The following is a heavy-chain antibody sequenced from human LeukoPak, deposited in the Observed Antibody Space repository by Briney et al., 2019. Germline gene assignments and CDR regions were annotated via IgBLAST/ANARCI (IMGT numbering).Heavy chain of an antibody. Sequence: GASVKVSCKVSGYTFTDYYIHWVRQAPGQGLEWMGWTSPKGAGTMSAQKFQGRITMTGDTSISTDYMELDRLTFDDTAEYYCARDNYGTLDYWGQGTLVTVSS. V-gene: IGHV1-2*02. CDR1: GYTFTDYY. D-gene: IGHD4-17*01. CDR3: ARDNYGTLDY. CDR2: TSPKGAGT. J-gene: IGHJ4*02.